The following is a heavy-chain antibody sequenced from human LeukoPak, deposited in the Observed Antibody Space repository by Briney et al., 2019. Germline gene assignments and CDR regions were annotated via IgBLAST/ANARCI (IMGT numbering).Heavy chain of an antibody. D-gene: IGHD3-16*02. J-gene: IGHJ4*02. CDR1: GYTFTSYG. CDR2: TSAYNVKK. Sequence: ASVKVSCKASGYTFTSYGISWVRQAPGQGLEWMEWTSAYNVKKNYAQKLKDRVTMTTDTSTRTAYMELRSLRSDDTAVYYCAREGDYVWGSYRLPLDYWGQGTLVTVSS. V-gene: IGHV1-18*01. CDR3: AREGDYVWGSYRLPLDY.